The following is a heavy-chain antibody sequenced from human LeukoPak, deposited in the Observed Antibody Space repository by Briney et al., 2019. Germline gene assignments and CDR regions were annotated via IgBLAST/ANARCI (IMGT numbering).Heavy chain of an antibody. J-gene: IGHJ5*02. Sequence: SETLSLTCTVSGGSISSYYWSWIRQPAGKGLEWIGRIYTSGSTNYNPSLKSRVTMSVDTSKNQFSLKLSSVTAADTAVYYCARESYYGSGSLKWFDPWGQGTLVTVSS. D-gene: IGHD3-10*01. CDR1: GGSISSYY. CDR2: IYTSGST. V-gene: IGHV4-4*07. CDR3: ARESYYGSGSLKWFDP.